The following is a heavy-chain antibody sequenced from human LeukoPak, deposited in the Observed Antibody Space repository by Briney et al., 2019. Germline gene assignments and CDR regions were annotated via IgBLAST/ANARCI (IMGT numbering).Heavy chain of an antibody. V-gene: IGHV3-30*03. CDR1: GFTFSDYS. D-gene: IGHD6-13*01. J-gene: IGHJ4*02. Sequence: GGSLRLSCAASGFTFSDYSMNWVRQAPGKGLEWVAIISFDGGTSYYADSVKGRFTISRDTSKNTLYLQMDSLRAEDTAVYYCARIGAGSSRDYWGQGTLVTVSS. CDR2: ISFDGGTS. CDR3: ARIGAGSSRDY.